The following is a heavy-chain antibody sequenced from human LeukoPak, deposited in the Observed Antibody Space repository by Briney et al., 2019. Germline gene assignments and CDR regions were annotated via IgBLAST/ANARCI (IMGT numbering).Heavy chain of an antibody. CDR2: INHSGST. V-gene: IGHV4-34*01. Sequence: SETLSLTCAVYGGSFSGYYWSWISQPPGKGLEWIGEINHSGSTNYNPSLKSRVTISVDTSKNQFSLKLSSVTAADTALYYCAKLTCSSTFCPLDYWGQGTLVTVSS. CDR1: GGSFSGYY. D-gene: IGHD2-2*01. J-gene: IGHJ4*02. CDR3: AKLTCSSTFCPLDY.